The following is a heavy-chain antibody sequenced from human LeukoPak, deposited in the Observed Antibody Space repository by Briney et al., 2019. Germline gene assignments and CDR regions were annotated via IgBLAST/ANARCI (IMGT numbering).Heavy chain of an antibody. Sequence: PGGSLRVSCAASGFTFSSYWMSWVRQAPGKGVEWVSAISGSGATTHYADSVKGRFTISRDNSKNTLYLQMKSLRAEDTAVYYCAKCMISYGSGRRDWNPDYWGQGTQVTVSS. V-gene: IGHV3-23*01. CDR2: ISGSGATT. CDR3: AKCMISYGSGRRDWNPDY. D-gene: IGHD3-10*01. J-gene: IGHJ4*02. CDR1: GFTFSSYW.